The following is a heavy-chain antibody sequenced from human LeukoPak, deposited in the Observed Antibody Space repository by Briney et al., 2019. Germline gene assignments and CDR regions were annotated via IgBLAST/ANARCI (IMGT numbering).Heavy chain of an antibody. V-gene: IGHV1-2*02. Sequence: ASAKVPCKASGYSFNDKYLHWVRQAPGQGLEWMGSINPNSGGTNYAQKFQGRVTMTTDTTMSTAYMELSRLRSDDTAVYYCARDIAAAGTPLYWGQGTLVTVSS. CDR1: GYSFNDKY. D-gene: IGHD6-13*01. CDR3: ARDIAAAGTPLY. J-gene: IGHJ4*02. CDR2: INPNSGGT.